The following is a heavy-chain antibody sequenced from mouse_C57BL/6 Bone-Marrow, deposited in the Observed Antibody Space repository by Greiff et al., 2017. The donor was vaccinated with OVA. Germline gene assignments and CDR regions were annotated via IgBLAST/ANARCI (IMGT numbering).Heavy chain of an antibody. J-gene: IGHJ3*01. CDR3: ARGGPIYYDYDGWFAY. D-gene: IGHD2-4*01. CDR2: ISDGGRYT. CDR1: GFTFSSYA. V-gene: IGHV5-4*03. Sequence: EVKLVESGGGLVKPGGSLKLSCAASGFTFSSYAMSWVRQTPEKRLEWVATISDGGRYTYYPDNVKGRFTISRDNAKNNLYLQMSHLKSEDTAMYYCARGGPIYYDYDGWFAYWGQGTLVTVSA.